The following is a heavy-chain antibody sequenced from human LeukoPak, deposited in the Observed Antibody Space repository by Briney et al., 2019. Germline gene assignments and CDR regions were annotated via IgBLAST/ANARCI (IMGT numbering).Heavy chain of an antibody. Sequence: GASVKVSCKASGGTFSSYAISWVRQAPGQGLEWMGGIIPIFGTANYAQKFQGRVTITADESTSTAYMELRSLRSDDTAVYYCARDGVGAMVRGVRWFDPWGQGTLVTVSS. J-gene: IGHJ5*02. CDR1: GGTFSSYA. CDR2: IIPIFGTA. D-gene: IGHD3-10*01. V-gene: IGHV1-69*01. CDR3: ARDGVGAMVRGVRWFDP.